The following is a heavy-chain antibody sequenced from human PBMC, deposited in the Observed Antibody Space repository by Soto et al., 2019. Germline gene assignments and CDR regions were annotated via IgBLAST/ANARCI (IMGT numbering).Heavy chain of an antibody. CDR2: IWYDGSNK. D-gene: IGHD2-2*02. J-gene: IGHJ6*02. V-gene: IGHV3-33*01. CDR3: ARDIVVVPAAIRPWRLEYYYYYGMDV. CDR1: GFTFSSYG. Sequence: QVQLVESGGGVVQPGRSLRLSCAASGFTFSSYGMHWVRQAPGKGLEWVAVIWYDGSNKYYADSVKGRFTISRDNSKNTLYLQMNSLRAEDTAVYYCARDIVVVPAAIRPWRLEYYYYYGMDVWGQGTTVTVSS.